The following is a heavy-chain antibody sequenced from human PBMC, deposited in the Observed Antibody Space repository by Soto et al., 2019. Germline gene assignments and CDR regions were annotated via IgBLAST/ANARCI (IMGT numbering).Heavy chain of an antibody. Sequence: QVQLVESGGGVVQPGRSLTLSCAASGFTFSRFDMHWVRQAPGKGLEWVAVISEDGNTKYYADSVKGRFTISRDKSSNTRCRQMNSLGAGDTAVYYCAKGRTTYTDAYSDRTLDYWGQVILVTVSS. CDR3: AKGRTTYTDAYSDRTLDY. J-gene: IGHJ4*02. CDR1: GFTFSRFD. V-gene: IGHV3-30*18. D-gene: IGHD2-15*01. CDR2: ISEDGNTK.